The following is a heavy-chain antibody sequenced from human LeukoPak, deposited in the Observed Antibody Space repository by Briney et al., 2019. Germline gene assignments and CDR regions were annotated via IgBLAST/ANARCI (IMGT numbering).Heavy chain of an antibody. CDR2: IYSGGST. V-gene: IGHV3-66*01. CDR3: ITEPHDYGDFTFGY. CDR1: GFTVSSNY. J-gene: IGHJ4*02. Sequence: GGSLRLSCAASGFTVSSNYMSWVGQAPGKGLEWGSVIYSGGSTYYADSVKGRFTISRDNSKNTLYLQMNSLRAEDTALYFCITEPHDYGDFTFGYWGQGTLVTVSS. D-gene: IGHD4-17*01.